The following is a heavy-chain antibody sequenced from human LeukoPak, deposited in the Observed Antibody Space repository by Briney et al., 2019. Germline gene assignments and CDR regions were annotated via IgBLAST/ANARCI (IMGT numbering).Heavy chain of an antibody. V-gene: IGHV4-34*01. CDR1: GGSISSYY. Sequence: SETLSLTCTVSGGSISSYYWSWIRQPPGKGLEWIGEINHSGSTNYNPSLKSRVTISVDTSKNQFSLKLSSVTAADTAVYYCARLVVAARGYYYYYYMDVWGKGTAVTISS. CDR2: INHSGST. D-gene: IGHD2-15*01. CDR3: ARLVVAARGYYYYYYMDV. J-gene: IGHJ6*03.